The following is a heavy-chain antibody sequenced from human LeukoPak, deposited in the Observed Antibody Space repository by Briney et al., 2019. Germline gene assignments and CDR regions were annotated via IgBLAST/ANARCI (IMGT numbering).Heavy chain of an antibody. Sequence: QTGGSLRLSCAASGFNFRSYAMHWVRQAPGKGLEYVSAISSNGGSTYYANSVKGRFTISRDNSKNTLYLQMGSLRAEDMAVYYCARGVYCGGDCFDPWGQGTLVTVSS. CDR3: ARGVYCGGDCFDP. D-gene: IGHD2-21*01. J-gene: IGHJ5*02. CDR1: GFNFRSYA. V-gene: IGHV3-64*01. CDR2: ISSNGGST.